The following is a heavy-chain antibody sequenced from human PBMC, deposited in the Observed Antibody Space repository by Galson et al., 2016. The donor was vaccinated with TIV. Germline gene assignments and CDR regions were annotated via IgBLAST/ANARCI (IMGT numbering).Heavy chain of an antibody. Sequence: SVKVSCKASGGTFKIHSITWVRQAPGQGLEWMGGIIPVFGTANYAQSFRGRVTMTTDTSTSTAYMELRSLRSDDTAVYYCARVPTKTFDFWSGYYNSFCMDVWCKGTTVIVSS. V-gene: IGHV1-69*05. CDR1: GGTFKIHS. D-gene: IGHD3-3*01. CDR2: IIPVFGTA. CDR3: ARVPTKTFDFWSGYYNSFCMDV. J-gene: IGHJ6*03.